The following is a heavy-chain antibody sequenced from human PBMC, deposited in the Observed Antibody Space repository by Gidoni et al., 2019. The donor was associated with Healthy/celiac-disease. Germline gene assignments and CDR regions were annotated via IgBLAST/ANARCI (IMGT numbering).Heavy chain of an antibody. Sequence: QLQLQESGPGLVKPSETLSLTCTVSGGSISSSSYYWGWIRQPPGKGLEWIGSIYYSGSTYYNPSLKSRVTISVDTSKNQFSLKLSSVTAADTAVYYCARQNEAFSSPERFNWFDPWGQGTLVTVSS. V-gene: IGHV4-39*01. CDR2: IYYSGST. CDR3: ARQNEAFSSPERFNWFDP. J-gene: IGHJ5*02. D-gene: IGHD1-1*01. CDR1: GGSISSSSYY.